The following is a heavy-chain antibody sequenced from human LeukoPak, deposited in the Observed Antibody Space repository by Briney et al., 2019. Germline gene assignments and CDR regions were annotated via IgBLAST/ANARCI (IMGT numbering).Heavy chain of an antibody. J-gene: IGHJ3*02. V-gene: IGHV4-34*01. Sequence: PSETLSLTCAVYGGSFSGYYWSWIRQPPGKGLEWIGEINHSGSTNYNPSLKSRVTISVDTSKNQFSLKLSSVTAADTAVYYCARGLENYDSSGYPGSYPDIWGQGTMVTVSS. D-gene: IGHD3-22*01. CDR1: GGSFSGYY. CDR3: ARGLENYDSSGYPGSYPDI. CDR2: INHSGST.